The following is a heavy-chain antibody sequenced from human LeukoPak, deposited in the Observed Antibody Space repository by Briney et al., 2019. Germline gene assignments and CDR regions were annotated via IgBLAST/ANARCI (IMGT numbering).Heavy chain of an antibody. V-gene: IGHV3-74*03. CDR3: ARDRYCTTTRCSDY. J-gene: IGHJ4*02. D-gene: IGHD2-2*01. CDR1: GFTFRKYW. Sequence: PGGSLRLSCAASGFTFRKYWLHWVRQAPGKGLVWVSRISTDGSSTTYADSVKGRFTISRDNAKNTLYLEMNSLRAEDTAVYYCARDRYCTTTRCSDYWGQGTLVTVSS. CDR2: ISTDGSST.